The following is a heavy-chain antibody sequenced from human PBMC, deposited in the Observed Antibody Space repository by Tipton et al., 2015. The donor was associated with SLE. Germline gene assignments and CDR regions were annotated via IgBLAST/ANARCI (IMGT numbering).Heavy chain of an antibody. D-gene: IGHD3-22*01. J-gene: IGHJ4*02. CDR1: GYSISSGYY. V-gene: IGHV4-38-2*01. CDR3: ARVPGYYDSSGYCY. Sequence: TLSLTCAVSGYSISSGYYWGWIRQPPGKGLEWIGSIYHSGSTNYNPSLKSRVTISVDTSKNQFSLKLSSVTAADTAVYYCARVPGYYDSSGYCYWGQGTLVTVSS. CDR2: IYHSGST.